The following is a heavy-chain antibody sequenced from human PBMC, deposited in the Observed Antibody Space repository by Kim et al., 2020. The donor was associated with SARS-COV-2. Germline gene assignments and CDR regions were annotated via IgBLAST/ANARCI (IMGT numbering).Heavy chain of an antibody. J-gene: IGHJ2*01. CDR2: IYTNGDT. V-gene: IGHV4-4*07. CDR1: GGSISSSY. Sequence: SETLSLACTVSGGSISSSYWSWIRQPAGKGLEWIGRIYTNGDTNYNPSLKSRVTMSLDTSKNQFSLKLTSVTAADTAVYYCVRPSIDAHWYFDLWGRGTLVTVSS. CDR3: VRPSIDAHWYFDL.